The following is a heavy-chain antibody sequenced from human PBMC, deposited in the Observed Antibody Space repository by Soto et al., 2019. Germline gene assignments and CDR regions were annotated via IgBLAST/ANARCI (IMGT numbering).Heavy chain of an antibody. Sequence: PSETLSLTCTVSGGSISNHYWSWIRQPPGKGLEWIGYIHYSGSTNYNPSLKSRVTISVDTSKKQFSLKLSSVTAADTAVYYCARGGWTNDYCGQGTLVTVSS. CDR1: GGSISNHY. V-gene: IGHV4-59*11. D-gene: IGHD6-19*01. CDR3: ARGGWTNDY. CDR2: IHYSGST. J-gene: IGHJ4*02.